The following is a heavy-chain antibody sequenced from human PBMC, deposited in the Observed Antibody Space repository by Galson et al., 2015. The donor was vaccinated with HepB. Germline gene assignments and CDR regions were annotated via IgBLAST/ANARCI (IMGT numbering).Heavy chain of an antibody. CDR3: ATGVVPAAIWELRPFDY. Sequence: SVKVSCKASGYTFTGYYMHWVRQAPGQGLEWMGWINPNSGGTNYAQKFQGRVTMTRDTSISTAYMELSRLRSDDTAVYYCATGVVPAAIWELRPFDYWGQGTLVTVSS. J-gene: IGHJ4*02. D-gene: IGHD2-2*02. V-gene: IGHV1-2*02. CDR2: INPNSGGT. CDR1: GYTFTGYY.